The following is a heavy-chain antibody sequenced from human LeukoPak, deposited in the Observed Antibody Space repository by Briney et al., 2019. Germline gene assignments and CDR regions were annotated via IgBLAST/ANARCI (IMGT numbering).Heavy chain of an antibody. CDR3: ARGRRGEKDFDV. J-gene: IGHJ3*01. CDR1: GISVSNDY. CDR2: IYADGYT. V-gene: IGHV3-53*01. Sequence: GGSLTLSCAASGISVSNDYMSWVRQAPGKGLEWVSAIYADGYTRDAASVKGRFSISRHNSKNTVYLQMDNLRPEDTAVYYCARGRRGEKDFDVWGPGTMVTVSS.